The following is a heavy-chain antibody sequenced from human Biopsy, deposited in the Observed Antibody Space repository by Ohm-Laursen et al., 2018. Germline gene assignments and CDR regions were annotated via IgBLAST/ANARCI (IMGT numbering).Heavy chain of an antibody. CDR3: ARIPILVVPAAIVYRHRRHLQGLDV. V-gene: IGHV2-70*16. D-gene: IGHD2-2*02. J-gene: IGHJ6*02. CDR1: GFSLNTRGMS. CDR2: IAWDGAK. Sequence: TQTLTLTCTLSGFSLNTRGMSVTWIRQPPGKALEWLARIAWDGAKFYNGSLKTRLTISKDNSENHVVLTLSDVDPVDIATYYCARIPILVVPAAIVYRHRRHLQGLDVWGQGTTVIVSS.